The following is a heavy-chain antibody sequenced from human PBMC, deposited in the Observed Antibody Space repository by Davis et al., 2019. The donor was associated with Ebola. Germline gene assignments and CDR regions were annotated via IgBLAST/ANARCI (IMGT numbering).Heavy chain of an antibody. CDR2: ILYDGRT. CDR3: ARRNYPYYFDY. Sequence: MPSETLSLTCSVSGDSVTSSTSYWSWIRQPPGKGLEWIGTILYDGRTFHNPSLKSRLTVSVDTSNNQFSLRLNSVTAADTAVYFCARRNYPYYFDYWGQGTLVTVS. D-gene: IGHD1-7*01. CDR1: GDSVTSSTSY. J-gene: IGHJ4*02. V-gene: IGHV4-39*01.